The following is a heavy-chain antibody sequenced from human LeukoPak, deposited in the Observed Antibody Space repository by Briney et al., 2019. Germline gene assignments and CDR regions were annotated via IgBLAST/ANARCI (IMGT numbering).Heavy chain of an antibody. V-gene: IGHV1-2*02. CDR1: GYTFTGYY. CDR3: ARDPGITMVRGVEYHFDY. CDR2: INPNSGGA. Sequence: GASVKVSCKASGYTFTGYYMHWVRQAPGQGLEWMGWINPNSGGANYAQKFQGRVTMTRDTSTSTAYMELRSLRSDDTAVYYCARDPGITMVRGVEYHFDYWGQGTLVTVSS. D-gene: IGHD3-10*01. J-gene: IGHJ4*02.